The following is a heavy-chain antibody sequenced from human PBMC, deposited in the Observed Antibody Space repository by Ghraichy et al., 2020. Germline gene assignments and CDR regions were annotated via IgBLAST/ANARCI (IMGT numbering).Heavy chain of an antibody. Sequence: GESLNISCAASGFTVSSNYMSWVRQAPGKGLEWVSVIYSGGSTYYADSVMGRFTISRDNSKNTLYLQMNSKRVEDTAVYYCARGPRRNFDYWGQGTLVTVSS. CDR2: IYSGGST. J-gene: IGHJ4*02. CDR3: ARGPRRNFDY. V-gene: IGHV3-53*01. CDR1: GFTVSSNY. D-gene: IGHD1-14*01.